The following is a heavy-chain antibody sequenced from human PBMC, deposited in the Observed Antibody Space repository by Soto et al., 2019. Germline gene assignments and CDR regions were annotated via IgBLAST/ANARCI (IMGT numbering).Heavy chain of an antibody. Sequence: PGGSLRLSCAASGFTFNNHPMNWVRQAPGKGLEWVSAISGSGGATYYADSVKGRVTISRDNSKNTLYMQMNSLRDEDTAVYYCATTTAYYYGMDVWGQGTTVTVSS. D-gene: IGHD4-17*01. CDR3: ATTTAYYYGMDV. CDR2: ISGSGGAT. CDR1: GFTFNNHP. V-gene: IGHV3-23*01. J-gene: IGHJ6*02.